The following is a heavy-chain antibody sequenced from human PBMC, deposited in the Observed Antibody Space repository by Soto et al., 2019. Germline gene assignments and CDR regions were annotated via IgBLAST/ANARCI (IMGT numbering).Heavy chain of an antibody. CDR2: IYYSDSI. V-gene: IGHV4-61*05. CDR1: GDSISVSPYF. D-gene: IGHD3-22*01. CDR3: ARAYYDASGYGLDP. J-gene: IGHJ5*02. Sequence: QLQLQESGPGLVKPSETLSLTCTVSGDSISVSPYFWGWIRQPPGKGLEWIGYIYYSDSINYNPSLKSRVIISVDTSKNQFSLSLNSVTAADTAVYYCARAYYDASGYGLDPWGQGTLITVSS.